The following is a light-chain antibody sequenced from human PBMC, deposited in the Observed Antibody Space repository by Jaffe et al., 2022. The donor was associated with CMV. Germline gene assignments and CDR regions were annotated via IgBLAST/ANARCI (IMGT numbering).Light chain of an antibody. CDR2: GAS. CDR3: LQYTTYPVT. Sequence: DLQITQSPSSLSASVGDRVTIRCRASRDITNLLAWFQQKPGKAPKSLIYGASTLESGVPSKFSGTGTGTDFTLTISSLEPDDSATYYCLQYTTYPVTFGQGTRLEIK. V-gene: IGKV1-16*02. CDR1: RDITNL. J-gene: IGKJ5*01.